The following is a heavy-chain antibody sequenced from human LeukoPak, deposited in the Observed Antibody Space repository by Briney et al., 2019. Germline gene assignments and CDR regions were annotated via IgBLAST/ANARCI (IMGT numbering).Heavy chain of an antibody. CDR3: ARDLDYDILTGSGYYYMDV. D-gene: IGHD3-9*01. CDR2: ISSSGSTI. Sequence: GGSLRLSCAASGFTFSSYAMHWVRQAPGKGLEWVSYISSSGSTIYYADSVKGRFTISRDNAKNSLYLQMNSLRAEDTAVYYCARDLDYDILTGSGYYYMDVWGKGTTVTISS. CDR1: GFTFSSYA. V-gene: IGHV3-48*04. J-gene: IGHJ6*03.